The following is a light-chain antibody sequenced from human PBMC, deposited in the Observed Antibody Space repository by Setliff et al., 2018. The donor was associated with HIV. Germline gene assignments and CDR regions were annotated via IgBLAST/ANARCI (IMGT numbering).Light chain of an antibody. Sequence: QSALTQPASVSGSPGQPITISCTGTSSDVGGYNYVSWYQQHPGKAPKLIIYEVRNRPSGVSNRFSGSKSGNTASLTISGLQAEDEADYYCSSYAITNTLPFGTGTKVTV. CDR1: SSDVGGYNY. V-gene: IGLV2-14*01. J-gene: IGLJ1*01. CDR2: EVR. CDR3: SSYAITNTLP.